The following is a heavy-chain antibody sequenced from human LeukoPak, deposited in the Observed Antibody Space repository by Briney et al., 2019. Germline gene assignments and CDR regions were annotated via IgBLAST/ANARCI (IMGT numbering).Heavy chain of an antibody. D-gene: IGHD1-26*01. Sequence: SETLSLTCTVSGGSISSSSYYWGWIRQPPGKGLEWIGTIYYSRSTYYNPSLKSRVTISVDTSKNQFSLKLSSVTAADTAVYYCARVTVGALRNYFDYWGQGTLVTVSS. CDR2: IYYSRST. CDR1: GGSISSSSYY. J-gene: IGHJ4*02. CDR3: ARVTVGALRNYFDY. V-gene: IGHV4-39*07.